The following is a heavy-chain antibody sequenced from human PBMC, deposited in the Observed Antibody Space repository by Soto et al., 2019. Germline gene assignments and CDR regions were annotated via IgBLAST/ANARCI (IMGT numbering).Heavy chain of an antibody. V-gene: IGHV3-23*01. D-gene: IGHD3-16*02. CDR3: AKDLGPYDYVWGSYLYSKYYYYGMDV. CDR2: ISGSGGST. J-gene: IGHJ6*02. CDR1: GVTFSSYA. Sequence: GGSLRLSCAASGVTFSSYAMSWVRQAPGKGLEWVSAISGSGGSTYYADSVKGRFTISRDNSKNTLYLQMNSLRAEDTAVYYCAKDLGPYDYVWGSYLYSKYYYYGMDVWGQGTTVTVSS.